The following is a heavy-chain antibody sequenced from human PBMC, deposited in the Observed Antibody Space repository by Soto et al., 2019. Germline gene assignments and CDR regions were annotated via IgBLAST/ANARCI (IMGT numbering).Heavy chain of an antibody. CDR2: INPSGGST. D-gene: IGHD5-18*01. V-gene: IGHV1-46*01. Sequence: ASVKVSCKASGYTFTNYYVHWVRQAPGQGPEWMGVINPSGGSTRDAQKFQGRVTMTRDTSTSTVHMELSSLRSEDTAVYYCAREDTADYSGMDVWGQGTTVTVSS. CDR3: AREDTADYSGMDV. J-gene: IGHJ6*02. CDR1: GYTFTNYY.